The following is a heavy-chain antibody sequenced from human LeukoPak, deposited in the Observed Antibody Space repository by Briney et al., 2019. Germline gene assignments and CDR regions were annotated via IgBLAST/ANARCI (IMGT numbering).Heavy chain of an antibody. CDR2: IKQDGSDK. CDR3: ARGYYDSGGHGHYYFDY. D-gene: IGHD3-22*01. Sequence: GGSLRLSCAVSGFTFSSYWMSWVRQAPGKGLEWVANIKQDGSDKYYVDSVEGRFTISRDNGKNSLSLQMNSLRAEDTAVYYCARGYYDSGGHGHYYFDYWGQGTLVTVSS. J-gene: IGHJ4*02. V-gene: IGHV3-7*01. CDR1: GFTFSSYW.